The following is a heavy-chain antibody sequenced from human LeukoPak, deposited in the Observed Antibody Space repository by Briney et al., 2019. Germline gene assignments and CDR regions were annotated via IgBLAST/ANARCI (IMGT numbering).Heavy chain of an antibody. CDR1: GGSISSNSYY. CDR2: IYYSGST. D-gene: IGHD3-22*01. J-gene: IGHJ4*02. V-gene: IGHV4-39*07. CDR3: AREILYDSTGYYL. Sequence: SETLSLTCTVSGGSISSNSYYWGWIRQPPGKGLEWIGSIYYSGSTYYNPSLNIRVTISVDTSKNQFSLNLRSVTAADTAVYYCAREILYDSTGYYLWGQGTLVTVSS.